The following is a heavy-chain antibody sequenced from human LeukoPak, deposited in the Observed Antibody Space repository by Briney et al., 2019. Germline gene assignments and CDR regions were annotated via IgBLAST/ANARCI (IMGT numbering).Heavy chain of an antibody. CDR2: ISYDGSNK. CDR3: AKTRSGTIFEKRQYFDY. J-gene: IGHJ4*02. Sequence: GRSLRLSCAASGFTFSSYAMHWVRQAPGKGLEWVAVISYDGSNKYYADSVKGRFTISRDNSKNTLYLQMNSLRAEDTAVYYCAKTRSGTIFEKRQYFDYWGQGTLVTVSS. D-gene: IGHD5-24*01. V-gene: IGHV3-30*04. CDR1: GFTFSSYA.